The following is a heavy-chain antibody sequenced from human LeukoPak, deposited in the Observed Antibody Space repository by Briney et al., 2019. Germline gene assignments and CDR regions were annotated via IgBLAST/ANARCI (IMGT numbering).Heavy chain of an antibody. Sequence: ASVKVSCKAPGYTFTGYYMHWVRQAPGQGLEWMRWINPNSGGTNYAQKFQGRVTMTRDTSISTAYMELSRLRSDDTAVYYCARESRYDSSGYPGWFDPWGQGTLVTVSS. J-gene: IGHJ5*02. V-gene: IGHV1-2*02. D-gene: IGHD3-22*01. CDR1: GYTFTGYY. CDR3: ARESRYDSSGYPGWFDP. CDR2: INPNSGGT.